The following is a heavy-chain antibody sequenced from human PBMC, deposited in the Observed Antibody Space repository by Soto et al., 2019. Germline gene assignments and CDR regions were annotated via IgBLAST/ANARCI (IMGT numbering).Heavy chain of an antibody. Sequence: QVQLVQSGAEVKKPGSSVKVSCKASGGTFSSYAISWVRQAPGQGLEWMGGIIPIFGTANYAQKFQGRVTITADKSTRTAYMELRSLRSADTAVYYCARDLGAQDDFWSGYYAYYYYYGMDVWGQGTTVTVSS. D-gene: IGHD3-3*01. CDR1: GGTFSSYA. CDR3: ARDLGAQDDFWSGYYAYYYYYGMDV. CDR2: IIPIFGTA. V-gene: IGHV1-69*06. J-gene: IGHJ6*02.